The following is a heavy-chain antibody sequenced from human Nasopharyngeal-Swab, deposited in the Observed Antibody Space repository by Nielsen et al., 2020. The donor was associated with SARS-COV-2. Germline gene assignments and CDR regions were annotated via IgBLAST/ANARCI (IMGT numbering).Heavy chain of an antibody. CDR3: ARAPSSFQFFFRERGEAFDV. Sequence: LRLSCGVHGGSFSGYYWNWIRQTPEKGLQWIGEINDRGNMDHNPSLKSRVTISVETSKNQFSLRLSSVTAADTAVYYCARAPSSFQFFFRERGEAFDVWGQGTTVIVSS. V-gene: IGHV4-34*09. J-gene: IGHJ3*01. CDR1: GGSFSGYY. CDR2: INDRGNM. D-gene: IGHD3-16*02.